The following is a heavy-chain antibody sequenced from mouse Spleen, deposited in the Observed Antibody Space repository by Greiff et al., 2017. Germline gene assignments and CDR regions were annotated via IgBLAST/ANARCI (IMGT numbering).Heavy chain of an antibody. CDR2: INPSTGGT. CDR3: ARRSDGYYGDLLAY. CDR1: GYSFTGYY. Sequence: EVQLQQSGPELVKPGASVKISCKASGYSFTGYYMNWVKQSPEKSLEWIGEINPSTGGTTYNQKFKAKATLTVDKSSSTAYMQLKSLTSEDSAVYYCARRSDGYYGDLLAYWGQGTLVTVSA. V-gene: IGHV1-42*01. J-gene: IGHJ3*01. D-gene: IGHD2-3*01.